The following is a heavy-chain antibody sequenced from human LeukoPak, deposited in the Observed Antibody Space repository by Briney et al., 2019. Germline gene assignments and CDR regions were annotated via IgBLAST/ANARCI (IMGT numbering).Heavy chain of an antibody. CDR1: GGSISSSSYY. CDR3: ARGAYGDEIDY. Sequence: SETLSLTCTVSGGSISSSSYYWGWIRQPPGKGLEWIGSIYYSGSTYYNPSLKSRVTISVDTSKNQFSLKLSSATAADTAVYYCARGAYGDEIDYWGQGTLVTVSS. V-gene: IGHV4-39*01. D-gene: IGHD4-17*01. CDR2: IYYSGST. J-gene: IGHJ4*02.